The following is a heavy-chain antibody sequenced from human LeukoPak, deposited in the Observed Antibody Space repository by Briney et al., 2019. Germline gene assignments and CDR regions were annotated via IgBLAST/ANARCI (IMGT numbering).Heavy chain of an antibody. J-gene: IGHJ4*02. Sequence: GGSLRLSCAASGFTFSSYSMNWVRQAPGKGLEWVSSISSSSSYIYYADSVKGRFTISRDNAKNSLYLQMNSLRAEDTAVYYCARDVTGYEFDYWGRGTLVTVSS. CDR2: ISSSSSYI. CDR1: GFTFSSYS. V-gene: IGHV3-21*01. CDR3: ARDVTGYEFDY. D-gene: IGHD5-12*01.